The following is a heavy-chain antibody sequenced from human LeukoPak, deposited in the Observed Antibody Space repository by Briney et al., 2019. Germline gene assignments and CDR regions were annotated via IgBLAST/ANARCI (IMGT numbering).Heavy chain of an antibody. V-gene: IGHV1-2*02. CDR1: GGTFSSYA. Sequence: ASVKVSCKASGGTFSSYAISWVRQAPGQGLEWMGGIIPNSGGTNYAQKFQGRVTMTRDTSISTAYMELSRLRSDDTAVYYCASSHRGSGSPDYWGQGTLVTVSS. D-gene: IGHD3-10*01. J-gene: IGHJ4*02. CDR2: IIPNSGGT. CDR3: ASSHRGSGSPDY.